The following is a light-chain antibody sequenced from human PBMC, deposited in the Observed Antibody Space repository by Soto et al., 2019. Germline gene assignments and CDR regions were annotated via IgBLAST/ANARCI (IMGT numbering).Light chain of an antibody. CDR1: QSVSSD. Sequence: EIVMTQSPATLSVSPGERATLSCRASQSVSSDLAWYQQKPGQAPRLLIYGASVRATGIPARFSGSGSGTAFTLTISSLQPEDFAVYYCQQYNNWPSLTFGGGTKVEIK. V-gene: IGKV3-15*01. J-gene: IGKJ4*01. CDR2: GAS. CDR3: QQYNNWPSLT.